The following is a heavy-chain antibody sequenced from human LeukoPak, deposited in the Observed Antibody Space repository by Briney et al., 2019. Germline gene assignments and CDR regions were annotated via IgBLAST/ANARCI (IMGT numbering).Heavy chain of an antibody. D-gene: IGHD3-10*01. V-gene: IGHV1-69*06. CDR2: IIPIFGTA. J-gene: IGHJ4*02. Sequence: ASVKVSCKASGGTFGSYAISWVRQAPGQGLEWMGGIIPIFGTANYAQKFQGRVTITADKSTSTAYMELSSLRSEDTAVYYCARGLWFGEFAFDYWGQGTLVTVSS. CDR3: ARGLWFGEFAFDY. CDR1: GGTFGSYA.